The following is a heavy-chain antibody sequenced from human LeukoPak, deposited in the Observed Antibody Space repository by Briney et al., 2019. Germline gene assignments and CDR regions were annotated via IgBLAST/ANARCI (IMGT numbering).Heavy chain of an antibody. CDR3: TTHSGSFQTSYYYYYYMDV. CDR2: IKSKTDGGTT. D-gene: IGHD1-26*01. CDR1: EFTFSNAY. V-gene: IGHV3-15*05. J-gene: IGHJ6*03. Sequence: GGSLRLSCAASEFTFSNAYMSWVCQAPGKGLEWVGRIKSKTDGGTTNYAAPVKGRFTISRDDSKNTLYLQMNSLKTEDTAVYYCTTHSGSFQTSYYYYYYMDVWGKGTTVTVSS.